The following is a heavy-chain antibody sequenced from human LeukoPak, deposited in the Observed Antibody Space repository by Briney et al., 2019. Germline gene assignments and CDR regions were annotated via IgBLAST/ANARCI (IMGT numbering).Heavy chain of an antibody. CDR1: GFTFSSCA. J-gene: IGHJ4*02. CDR2: ISDTGSST. Sequence: GGSLRLSCAASGFTFSSCAMSWVRQAPGKGLEWVSSISDTGSSTYYADSVKGRFTISRDNSKNTLVLQMNSLRADDTAVYYCAKDLWKADYWGQGTLVTVSS. CDR3: AKDLWKADY. V-gene: IGHV3-23*01. D-gene: IGHD3-3*01.